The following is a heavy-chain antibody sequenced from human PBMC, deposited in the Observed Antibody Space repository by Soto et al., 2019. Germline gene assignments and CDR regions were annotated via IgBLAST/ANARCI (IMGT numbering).Heavy chain of an antibody. CDR2: ISAYNGNT. CDR3: AKDQGYGDPLTTYSYSGMDV. CDR1: GYTFTSYG. D-gene: IGHD4-17*01. Sequence: ASGKVSCKASGYTFTSYGISWVRQAPGQGLGWMGWISAYNGNTNYSHKLQGRGTMTKNTSTSTAYMELRSLRSDDTAVYYCAKDQGYGDPLTTYSYSGMDVWGQGTTVTVS. V-gene: IGHV1-18*01. J-gene: IGHJ6*02.